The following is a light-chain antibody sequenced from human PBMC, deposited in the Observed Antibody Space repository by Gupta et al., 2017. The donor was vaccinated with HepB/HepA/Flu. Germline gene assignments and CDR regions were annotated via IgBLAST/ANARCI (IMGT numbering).Light chain of an antibody. CDR1: QSVLYRSNNKNY. CDR2: WAS. J-gene: IGKJ3*01. CDR3: QQYYSTPLT. V-gene: IGKV4-1*01. Sequence: DSVITESLDSLAVSLGERATNNCKSSQSVLYRSNNKNYLAWYQQKPGQPPKLLIYWASTRESGVPDRFSGSWSGTDFTLTISSLQAEDVAVYYYQQYYSTPLTFGPGTKVDIK.